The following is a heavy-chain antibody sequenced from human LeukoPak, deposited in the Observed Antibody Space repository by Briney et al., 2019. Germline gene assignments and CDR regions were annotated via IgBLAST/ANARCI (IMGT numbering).Heavy chain of an antibody. CDR1: GFTFSDHY. Sequence: PGGSLRLSCAASGFTFSDHYMDWVRQAPGKGLEWVGRTRNKANSYTTEYAASVKGRFTISRDDSKNSLYLQMNSLKTEDTAVYYCARRGYDSSGYLFDYWGQGTLVTVSS. D-gene: IGHD3-22*01. J-gene: IGHJ4*02. V-gene: IGHV3-72*01. CDR3: ARRGYDSSGYLFDY. CDR2: TRNKANSYTT.